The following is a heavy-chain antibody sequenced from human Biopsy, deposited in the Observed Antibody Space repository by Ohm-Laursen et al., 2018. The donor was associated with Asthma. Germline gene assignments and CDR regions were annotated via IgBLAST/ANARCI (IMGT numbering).Heavy chain of an antibody. CDR3: AKVRSDWVITESFDY. V-gene: IGHV3-9*01. CDR2: ISLNSATI. D-gene: IGHD3-22*01. Sequence: SLRLSCAASGFKFDEYTMHWVRQAPGKGLEWVSGISLNSATIGYADSVEGRFTISRDNAKNSVFLHMDSLRPEDTAFYYCAKVRSDWVITESFDYWGQGVLVTVSS. J-gene: IGHJ4*02. CDR1: GFKFDEYT.